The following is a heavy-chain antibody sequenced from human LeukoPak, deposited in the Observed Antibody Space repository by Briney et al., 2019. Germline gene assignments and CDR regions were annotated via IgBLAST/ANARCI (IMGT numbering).Heavy chain of an antibody. V-gene: IGHV1-2*02. CDR3: AFDSSSSLALNFDY. CDR1: GHTFTGYY. D-gene: IGHD6-6*01. Sequence: ASVKVSCKASGHTFTGYYMHWVPQAPGQGLEWMGWINPNRGGTNYAQKFQGRVTMTKATSISTAYMELSRLRSDDTAVYYCAFDSSSSLALNFDYWGQGTLVTVSS. J-gene: IGHJ4*02. CDR2: INPNRGGT.